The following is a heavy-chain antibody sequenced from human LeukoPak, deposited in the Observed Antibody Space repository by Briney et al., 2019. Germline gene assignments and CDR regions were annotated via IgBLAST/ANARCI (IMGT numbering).Heavy chain of an antibody. D-gene: IGHD1-26*01. J-gene: IGHJ5*02. CDR2: INHSGST. Sequence: NPSETLSLTCAVYGGSFSGYYWSWIRQPPGKGLEWIGEINHSGSTNYNPSLKSRVTISVDTSKNQFSLKLSSVTAADTAVYYCASAGGARGDWFDPWGQGTLVTVSS. V-gene: IGHV4-34*01. CDR3: ASAGGARGDWFDP. CDR1: GGSFSGYY.